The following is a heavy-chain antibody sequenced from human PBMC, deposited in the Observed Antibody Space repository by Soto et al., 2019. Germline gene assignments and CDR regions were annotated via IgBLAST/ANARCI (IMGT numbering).Heavy chain of an antibody. CDR1: GFSLSTSGVG. V-gene: IGHV2-5*02. Sequence: QITLKESGPTLVKPTQTLTLTCTFSGFSLSTSGVGVGWIRQPPGKALEWLALIYWDDDKRYRPSLKSKLTITKDTSKNQVVLIMTNMDPVDTATYFCAHRSGVVAGYDYWGHGTLVTISS. J-gene: IGHJ4*01. CDR3: AHRSGVVAGYDY. CDR2: IYWDDDK. D-gene: IGHD6-19*01.